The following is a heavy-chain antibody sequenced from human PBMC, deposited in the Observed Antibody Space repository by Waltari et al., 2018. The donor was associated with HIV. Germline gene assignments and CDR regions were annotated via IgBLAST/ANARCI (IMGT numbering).Heavy chain of an antibody. Sequence: QVQLVQSGAEVKKPGSSVKVSCKASGGTFSSYAISWVRQAPGQGLEWMGGIIPIFGTANYAQKFQGRVTITADESTSTAYMELSSLRSEDTAVYYCARDPDILTGYYRYGRDVWGQGTTVTVSS. V-gene: IGHV1-69*01. CDR3: ARDPDILTGYYRYGRDV. J-gene: IGHJ6*02. CDR1: GGTFSSYA. D-gene: IGHD3-9*01. CDR2: IIPIFGTA.